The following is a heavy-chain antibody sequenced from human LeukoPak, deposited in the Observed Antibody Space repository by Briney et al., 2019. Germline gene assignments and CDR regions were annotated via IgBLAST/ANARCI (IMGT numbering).Heavy chain of an antibody. J-gene: IGHJ4*02. CDR1: GFTFSSYS. Sequence: GGSLRLSCAASGFTFSSYSMSWVRQAPGKGLEWVSAISGSGSGGSTYYADSVRGRYTISRDTSKNTLYLQMYSLRAEDTAVYYCARTQGYSYGYYSDYWGQGTLVTVSS. CDR2: ISGSGSGGST. D-gene: IGHD5-18*01. CDR3: ARTQGYSYGYYSDY. V-gene: IGHV3-23*01.